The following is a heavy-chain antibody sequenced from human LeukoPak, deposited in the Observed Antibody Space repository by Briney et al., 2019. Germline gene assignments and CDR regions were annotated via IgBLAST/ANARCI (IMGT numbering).Heavy chain of an antibody. V-gene: IGHV5-51*01. D-gene: IGHD2-15*01. CDR2: IYPGDSDT. CDR3: ARQGCSGGSCYSDYYYYGMDV. CDR1: GYSFTSYW. J-gene: IGHJ6*02. Sequence: GESLQISCKGSGYSFTSYWIGWVRQMPGKGLEWMGIIYPGDSDTRYSPSFQGQVTISADKSISTAYLQWSSLKASDTAMYYCARQGCSGGSCYSDYYYYGMDVWGQGTTVTVSS.